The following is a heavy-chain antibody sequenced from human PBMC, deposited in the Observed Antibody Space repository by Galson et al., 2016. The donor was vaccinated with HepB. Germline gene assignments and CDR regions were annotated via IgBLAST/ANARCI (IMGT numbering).Heavy chain of an antibody. CDR1: GFSIRHYW. V-gene: IGHV3-7*03. Sequence: SLRLSCAASGFSIRHYWISWVRQAPGKGLEWVARIKQDGSEKYYVDSVKGRFTISRDNAKNSLYLRMNSLRADDTAVYYCARDPGGDRGWFYFDSWGQGTRVTVSS. J-gene: IGHJ4*02. CDR3: ARDPGGDRGWFYFDS. CDR2: IKQDGSEK. D-gene: IGHD6-19*01.